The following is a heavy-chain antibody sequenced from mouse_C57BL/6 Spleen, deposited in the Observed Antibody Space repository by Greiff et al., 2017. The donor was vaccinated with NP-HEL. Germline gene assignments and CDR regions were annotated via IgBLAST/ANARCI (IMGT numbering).Heavy chain of an antibody. D-gene: IGHD2-1*01. CDR2: INPNNGGT. Sequence: EVQLQESGPELVKPGASVKISCKASGYTFTDYYMNWVKQSHGKSLEWIGDINPNNGGTSYNQKFKGKATLTVDKSSSTAYMELRSLTSEDSAVYYCARFGNYGGIFDYWGQGTTLTVSS. J-gene: IGHJ2*01. CDR3: ARFGNYGGIFDY. CDR1: GYTFTDYY. V-gene: IGHV1-26*01.